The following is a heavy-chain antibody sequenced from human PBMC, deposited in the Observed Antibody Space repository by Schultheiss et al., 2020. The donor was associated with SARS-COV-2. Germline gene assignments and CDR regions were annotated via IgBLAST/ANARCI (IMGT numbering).Heavy chain of an antibody. D-gene: IGHD6-19*01. V-gene: IGHV4-61*02. CDR2: VYTSGST. Sequence: SETLSLTCTVSGGSISSGSYYWSWIRQPAGKGLEWIGRVYTSGSTNYNPSLTSRVTILLDASKNQFSLKVSSMTAADTAVYYCARDFSSGWSMDVWGQGTTVTVSS. J-gene: IGHJ6*02. CDR1: GGSISSGSYY. CDR3: ARDFSSGWSMDV.